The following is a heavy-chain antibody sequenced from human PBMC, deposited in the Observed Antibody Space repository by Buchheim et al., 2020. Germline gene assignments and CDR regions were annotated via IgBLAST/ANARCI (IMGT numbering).Heavy chain of an antibody. CDR1: GYTFTSYY. Sequence: QVQLVQSGAEVKKPGASVKVSCKASGYTFTSYYMHWVRQAPGQGLEWMGIINPSGGSTSYAQKFQGRVTMTRDTSTSTVYMELSSLRSEDTAVYYCARCSVVVPAAPEDDAFDIWGQGT. CDR3: ARCSVVVPAAPEDDAFDI. D-gene: IGHD2-2*01. V-gene: IGHV1-46*01. CDR2: INPSGGST. J-gene: IGHJ3*02.